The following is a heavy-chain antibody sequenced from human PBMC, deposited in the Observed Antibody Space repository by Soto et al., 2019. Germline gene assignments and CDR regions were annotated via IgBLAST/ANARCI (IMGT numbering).Heavy chain of an antibody. D-gene: IGHD3-10*01. V-gene: IGHV3-48*02. CDR1: GFTFSSYS. CDR3: ARDYRPYGSGTLYYFDY. Sequence: GGSLRLSCAASGFTFSSYSMNWVRQAPGKGLEWILYISSSSSTRYYADSVKGRFTISRDNANNSLYLQMNSLRDDDTAVYYCARDYRPYGSGTLYYFDYWGQGTQVTVCS. CDR2: ISSSSSTR. J-gene: IGHJ4*02.